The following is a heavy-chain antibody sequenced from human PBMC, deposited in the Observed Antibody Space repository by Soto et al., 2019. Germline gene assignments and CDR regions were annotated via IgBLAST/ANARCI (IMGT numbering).Heavy chain of an antibody. CDR3: AKNGQLPYYYSGLDV. Sequence: QGQLVQSGPEVKKPGASVKVSCKASGYTFTRYGISWVRQAPGQGLEWMGWISGYNGDTNYAQQVQGRVTMTIDTSTSPAYMELRSLTSDDTAIYYCAKNGQLPYYYSGLDVWGQGTTVTVSS. V-gene: IGHV1-18*01. CDR2: ISGYNGDT. J-gene: IGHJ6*02. D-gene: IGHD1-1*01. CDR1: GYTFTRYG.